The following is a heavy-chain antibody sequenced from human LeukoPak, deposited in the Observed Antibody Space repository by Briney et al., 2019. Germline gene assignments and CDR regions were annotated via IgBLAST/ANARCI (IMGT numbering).Heavy chain of an antibody. CDR1: GGSISNYY. CDR3: ARTPYSSPGWHFDY. D-gene: IGHD6-19*01. CDR2: VYIDGNT. Sequence: PSETLSLTCTDSGGSISNYYWSWMRQPAGKALEWIGRVYIDGNTNHNPSLKSRVTMSVDTSQSQFSLNLRSVTAADTAVYYCARTPYSSPGWHFDYWGQGILVTVS. V-gene: IGHV4-4*07. J-gene: IGHJ4*02.